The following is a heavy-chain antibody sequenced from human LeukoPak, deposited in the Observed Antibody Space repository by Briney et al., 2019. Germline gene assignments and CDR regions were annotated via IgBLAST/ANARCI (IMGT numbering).Heavy chain of an antibody. CDR3: ARDRRGYDSSGYHQYGMDV. D-gene: IGHD3-22*01. J-gene: IGHJ6*02. CDR1: GFIVSSNY. V-gene: IGHV3-66*02. CDR2: IYSGGST. Sequence: GGSLRLSCAASGFIVSSNYMSWVRQAPGKGLEWVSVIYSGGSTYYADSVKGRFTISRDNSKNTLYLQMNSLRAEDTAVYYCARDRRGYDSSGYHQYGMDVWGQGTTVTVSS.